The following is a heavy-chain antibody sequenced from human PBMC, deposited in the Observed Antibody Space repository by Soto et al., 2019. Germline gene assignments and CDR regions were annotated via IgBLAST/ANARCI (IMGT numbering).Heavy chain of an antibody. D-gene: IGHD3-22*01. CDR3: VRATYFSDSSGYTRCLDY. CDR1: GFTLGDHY. J-gene: IGHJ4*02. V-gene: IGHV3-72*01. CDR2: SRDKPHGYST. Sequence: LRLSCAGSGFTLGDHYIDWVRQARGKGREWVGRSRDKPHGYSTAYAASVKGRFTTSRDESKNSAYLQMNSLKTEDTAAYYCVRATYFSDSSGYTRCLDYWGQRSLVTVCS.